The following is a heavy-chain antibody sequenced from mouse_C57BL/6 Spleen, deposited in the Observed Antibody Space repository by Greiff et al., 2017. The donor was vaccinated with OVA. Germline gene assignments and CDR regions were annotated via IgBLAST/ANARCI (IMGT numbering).Heavy chain of an antibody. Sequence: VQLQQSGAELVKPGASVKMSCKASGYTFTSYWITWVKQRPGQGLEWIGDIYPGSGSTNYNEKFKSKATMTVDTSSSTAYMQLSSLTSEDSAVYYCARWGVTTRDFDYWGQGTTLTVSS. J-gene: IGHJ2*01. D-gene: IGHD2-2*01. CDR2: IYPGSGST. V-gene: IGHV1-55*01. CDR1: GYTFTSYW. CDR3: ARWGVTTRDFDY.